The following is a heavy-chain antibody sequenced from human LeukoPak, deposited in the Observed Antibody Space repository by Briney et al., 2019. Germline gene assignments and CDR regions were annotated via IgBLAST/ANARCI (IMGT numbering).Heavy chain of an antibody. J-gene: IGHJ4*02. CDR3: VKDPLDGMAPGWYFDY. CDR1: GFTFSSYA. D-gene: IGHD5-24*01. Sequence: GGSLRLSCSASGFTFSSYAMHWVRQAPGKGLEYVSAISSNGGSTYYADSVKGRFTISRDNSKNTLYLQVSSLRAEDTAVYYCVKDPLDGMAPGWYFDYWGQGTLVTVSS. V-gene: IGHV3-64D*09. CDR2: ISSNGGST.